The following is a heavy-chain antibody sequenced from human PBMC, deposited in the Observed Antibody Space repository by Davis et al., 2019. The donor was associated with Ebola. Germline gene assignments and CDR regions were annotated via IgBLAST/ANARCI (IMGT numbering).Heavy chain of an antibody. V-gene: IGHV4-59*01. CDR1: GGSISTYY. D-gene: IGHD2-15*01. CDR3: ARVVRDELLFHGMDV. J-gene: IGHJ6*02. Sequence: MPSETLSLTCTVSGGSISTYYWSWIRQPPGKGLEWIGGIYYSGTTNYNPSLKSRVTISVDTSKNQFSLKLSSVTAADTAVYYCARVVRDELLFHGMDVWGQGTMVTVSS. CDR2: IYYSGTT.